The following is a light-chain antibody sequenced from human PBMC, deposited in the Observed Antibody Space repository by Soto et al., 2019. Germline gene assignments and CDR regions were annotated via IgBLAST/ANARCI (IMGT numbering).Light chain of an antibody. CDR3: QQYNNWPPP. V-gene: IGKV3-15*01. Sequence: EIVMTQSPATLPVSPGERATLSCRASQSVSSNLAWYQQKPGQAPRLLIYGASTRATGIPARFSGSGSGTEFTLTISSLQSEDFAVYYCQQYNNWPPPFGGGTKV. J-gene: IGKJ4*01. CDR2: GAS. CDR1: QSVSSN.